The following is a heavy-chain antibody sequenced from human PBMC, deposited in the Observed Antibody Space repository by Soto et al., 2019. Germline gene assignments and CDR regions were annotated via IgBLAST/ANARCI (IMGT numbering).Heavy chain of an antibody. CDR1: GGTFSSYA. V-gene: IGHV1-69*01. D-gene: IGHD3-22*01. Sequence: QVQLVQSGGEVKKPWSSVKVSCKASGGTFSSYALSWVRPAPGQGLEWMGGIIPILGTANYAQKGQGRVTITADESTSTADMELSSLGSEDTAVYYCARAVDSSGYVYYWGQGTLVTVSS. CDR3: ARAVDSSGYVYY. CDR2: IIPILGTA. J-gene: IGHJ4*02.